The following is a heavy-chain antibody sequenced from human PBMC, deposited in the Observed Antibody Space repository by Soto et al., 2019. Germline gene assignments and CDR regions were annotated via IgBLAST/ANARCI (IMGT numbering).Heavy chain of an antibody. CDR3: ARSVEYYYAMDV. J-gene: IGHJ6*02. Sequence: ASVKVSCKTSGYTFTSYFMHWVRQAPGQGLEWMGIINPSTGNANYAQKFQGRVTMTRDTSTSTVYMELSSLTSEDTAAYYCARSVEYYYAMDVWGQGTTVTVSS. CDR2: INPSTGNA. CDR1: GYTFTSYF. V-gene: IGHV1-46*01.